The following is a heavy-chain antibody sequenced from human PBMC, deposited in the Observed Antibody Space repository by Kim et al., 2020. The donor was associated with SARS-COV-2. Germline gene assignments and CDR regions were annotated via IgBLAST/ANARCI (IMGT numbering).Heavy chain of an antibody. J-gene: IGHJ4*02. V-gene: IGHV3-23*01. CDR1: GFTFSSYV. CDR3: AKSWSGSFLFDY. Sequence: GGSLRLSCAASGFTFSSYVMSWVRQAPGKGLEWVSAIGGGGTVTYYADSVLGRFTISRDNSKNTLYLQINSLGAEDTAVYYCAKSWSGSFLFDYWGQGT. D-gene: IGHD1-26*01. CDR2: IGGGGTVT.